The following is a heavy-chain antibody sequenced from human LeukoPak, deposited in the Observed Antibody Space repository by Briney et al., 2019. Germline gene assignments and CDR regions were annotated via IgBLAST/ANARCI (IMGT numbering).Heavy chain of an antibody. J-gene: IGHJ4*02. D-gene: IGHD3-9*01. CDR3: AIRYSDY. CDR1: GFTFSRYW. Sequence: GGSLTLSCAASGFTFSRYWMSWVRQAPGKGLEWVANIKQDGSEKYYVDSVKGRFTISRDNAKNSLYLQMNSLRAEDRAVYYCAIRYSDYWGQGTLVTVSS. V-gene: IGHV3-7*01. CDR2: IKQDGSEK.